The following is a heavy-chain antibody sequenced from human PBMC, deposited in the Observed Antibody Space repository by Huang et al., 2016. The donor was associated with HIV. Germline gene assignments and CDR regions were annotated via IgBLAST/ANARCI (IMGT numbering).Heavy chain of an antibody. J-gene: IGHJ6*02. D-gene: IGHD2-2*03. V-gene: IGHV4-39*02. CDR1: GTSMTSSTFY. Sequence: QLRESGPGLVTPSETLSLTCSASGTSMTSSTFYWGWFRQPPGRGREWIGSVYFLGNTYSNPSRKSRVTISIDTANKQYSMRLTSVTAADTAVYFCAREVRSVDTDRPDGYYYRGLDVWGQGTTVSVSS. CDR3: AREVRSVDTDRPDGYYYRGLDV. CDR2: VYFLGNT.